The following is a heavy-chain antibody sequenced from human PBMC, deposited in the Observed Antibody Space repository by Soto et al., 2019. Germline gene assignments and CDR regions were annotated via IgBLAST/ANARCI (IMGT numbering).Heavy chain of an antibody. V-gene: IGHV5-51*01. CDR2: IYPPDSDT. CDR1: GYRFTTNW. CDR3: AKQRIGYINEALDI. Sequence: GESLKISCKGSGYRFTTNWIGWVRQMPGKGLEWMGIIYPPDSDTRYSPSFQGQVTISADKSTSTAYLQWSSLKASDTAMYYCAKQRIGYINEALDIWRQGTLVPVSS. D-gene: IGHD5-18*01. J-gene: IGHJ3*02.